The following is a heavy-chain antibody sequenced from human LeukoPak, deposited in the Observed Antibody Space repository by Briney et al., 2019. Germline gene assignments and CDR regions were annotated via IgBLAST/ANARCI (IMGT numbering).Heavy chain of an antibody. J-gene: IGHJ6*02. CDR2: ISSSSSTI. CDR3: ARDDYGDEGGMDV. CDR1: GFTSSSYS. V-gene: IGHV3-48*04. D-gene: IGHD4-17*01. Sequence: GGSLRLSCAASGFTSSSYSMNWVRQAPGKGLEWVSYISSSSSTIYYADSVKGRFTISRDNAKNSLYLQMNSLRAEDTAVYYCARDDYGDEGGMDVWGQGTTVTVSS.